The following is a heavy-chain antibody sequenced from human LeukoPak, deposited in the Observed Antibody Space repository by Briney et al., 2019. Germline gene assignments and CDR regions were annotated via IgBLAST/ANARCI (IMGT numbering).Heavy chain of an antibody. CDR1: GFTFSTYA. CDR2: ISGSGGST. V-gene: IGHV3-23*01. D-gene: IGHD5-12*01. J-gene: IGHJ4*02. CDR3: AREGSGYDFLFPDY. Sequence: GGSLRLSCTASGFTFSTYAMSWVRQAPGEGLEWVSGISGSGGSTYYTDSVKGRFTISRDNSKNTLYLQMNSLRAEDTAVYYCAREGSGYDFLFPDYWGQGTLVTVSS.